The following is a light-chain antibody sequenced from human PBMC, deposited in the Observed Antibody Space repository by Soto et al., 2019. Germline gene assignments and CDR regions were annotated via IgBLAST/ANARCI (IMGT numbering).Light chain of an antibody. CDR3: QQRSHWPMT. J-gene: IGKJ2*01. CDR2: DAS. V-gene: IGKV3-11*01. Sequence: ENVLTQSPATLSLSPGERATLSCRASQSVSSYLAWYQQKPGQAPRLLIYDASNRATGIPARFSGSGSGTDFTLTISSLEPEDFAVYYCQQRSHWPMTFGLGTKLEIK. CDR1: QSVSSY.